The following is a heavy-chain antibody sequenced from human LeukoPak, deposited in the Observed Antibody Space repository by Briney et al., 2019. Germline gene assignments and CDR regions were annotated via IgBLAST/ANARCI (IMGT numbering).Heavy chain of an antibody. CDR3: ARDYTSAEWLGFAFDV. CDR1: GYTFTGYH. J-gene: IGHJ3*01. CDR2: INPNSGFT. D-gene: IGHD6-19*01. Sequence: ASVKVSCKTSGYTFTGYHLHWVRQAPGQGLEWMGSINPNSGFTNYAQRFQGRVTMTRDTSISTVYMELSRLTSDDTAVYYCARDYTSAEWLGFAFDVWGQGTMISVSS. V-gene: IGHV1-2*02.